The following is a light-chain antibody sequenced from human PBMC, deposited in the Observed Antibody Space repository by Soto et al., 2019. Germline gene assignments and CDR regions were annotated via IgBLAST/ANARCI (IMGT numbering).Light chain of an antibody. CDR3: QQGNSVPFT. CDR2: SAS. CDR1: QGITNY. Sequence: DNQLTQSPSFLSASVGDRVTIACRASQGITNYLAWYQQKPGKAPELLIHSASTVEVGVPARFSGSGAGTQCTLTSSGLQPEDVATYYCQQGNSVPFTFVPGTKVDIK. V-gene: IGKV1-9*01. J-gene: IGKJ3*01.